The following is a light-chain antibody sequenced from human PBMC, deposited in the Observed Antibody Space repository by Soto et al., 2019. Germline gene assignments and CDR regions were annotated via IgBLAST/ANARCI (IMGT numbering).Light chain of an antibody. V-gene: IGKV3-20*01. J-gene: IGKJ1*01. CDR2: DVS. Sequence: EIVMTQSPATLSVSPGERATLSCRASQSVSSNLAWYQQKPGQAPRLLIYDVSSRATGIPDRFSGSGSGTDFTLTISRLEPEDFAVYYCQQYGSSPRAFGQGTKVDI. CDR3: QQYGSSPRA. CDR1: QSVSSN.